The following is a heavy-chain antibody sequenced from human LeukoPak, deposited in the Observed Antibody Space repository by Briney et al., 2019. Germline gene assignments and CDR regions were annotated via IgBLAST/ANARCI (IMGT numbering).Heavy chain of an antibody. V-gene: IGHV3-21*04. Sequence: GGSLRLSCAASGFSFSFSNMNWVRQAPGKGLEWVSSISSSSSYIYYADSVKGRFTISRDNAKNSLYLQMNSLRAEDTAVYYCAKSLTAAGKRGSFDYWGQGTLVTVSS. CDR1: GFSFSFSN. D-gene: IGHD6-13*01. J-gene: IGHJ4*02. CDR3: AKSLTAAGKRGSFDY. CDR2: ISSSSSYI.